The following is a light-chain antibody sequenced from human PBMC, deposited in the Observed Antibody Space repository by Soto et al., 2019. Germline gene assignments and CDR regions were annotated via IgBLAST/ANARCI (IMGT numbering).Light chain of an antibody. CDR2: CAS. J-gene: IGKJ2*01. Sequence: TQSPATLSASPGEIVSLSCRASQSIGPNLAWYHKRHGQAPRLIISCASTRASGVPARFIGRGFGTEFTLTITNLQPEDCGIYYCQQYERWPPYNCGQGTKLEIK. V-gene: IGKV3-15*01. CDR3: QQYERWPPYN. CDR1: QSIGPN.